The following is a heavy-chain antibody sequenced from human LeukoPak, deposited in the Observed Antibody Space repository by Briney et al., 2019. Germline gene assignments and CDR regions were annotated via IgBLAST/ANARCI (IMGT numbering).Heavy chain of an antibody. D-gene: IGHD5-12*01. CDR1: GFTFRSYT. J-gene: IGHJ4*02. CDR2: ITSNGNNK. V-gene: IGHV3-21*06. CDR3: ATLDTVAASY. Sequence: GGSLRLSCAASGFTFRSYTMNWVRQAPGKGLEWVSSITSNGNNKYYTDSVKGRFTISRDNANNSLCLQMSSLRAEDTAVYYCATLDTVAASYWGQGTLITVSS.